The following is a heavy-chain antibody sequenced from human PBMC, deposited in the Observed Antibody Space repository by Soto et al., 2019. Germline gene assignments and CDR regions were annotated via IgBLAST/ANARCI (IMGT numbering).Heavy chain of an antibody. CDR1: GFTFDTYG. V-gene: IGHV3-30-3*01. Sequence: QVHLVESGGGVVQPGRSLRLSCVASGFTFDTYGIHWVRQAPGKGLQWVALISYEGSNTYYADSVRGRFTISRDNSKNTLYLQMNTLRPEDTGLYYCARVTPGNNLYYFSGLDFWGQGTSATVSS. J-gene: IGHJ6*02. CDR3: ARVTPGNNLYYFSGLDF. D-gene: IGHD1-1*01. CDR2: ISYEGSNT.